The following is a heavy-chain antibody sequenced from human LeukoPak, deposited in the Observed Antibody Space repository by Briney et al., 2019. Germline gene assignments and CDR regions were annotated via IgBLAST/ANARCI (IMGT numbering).Heavy chain of an antibody. Sequence: ASVKVSCKASGYIFTNYGISWVRQAPGQGLEWMGRINPNSGGTNYAQKFQGRVTMTRDTSISTAYMELSRLRSDDTAVYYCASRLSKLLWFGEFPLDYWGQGTLVTVSS. CDR3: ASRLSKLLWFGEFPLDY. J-gene: IGHJ4*02. D-gene: IGHD3-10*01. V-gene: IGHV1-2*06. CDR1: GYIFTNYG. CDR2: INPNSGGT.